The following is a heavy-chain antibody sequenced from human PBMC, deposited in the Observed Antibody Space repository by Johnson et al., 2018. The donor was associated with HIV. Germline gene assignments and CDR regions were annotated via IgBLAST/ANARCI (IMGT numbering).Heavy chain of an antibody. Sequence: VQLVESGGGLVQPGGSLKLSCAASGFTFSDHWMYWVRQAPGKGLVWVSRIKSDGRSTNYADSVKGRFTISRDNSKNSLYLQMNSLRAEDTAVYYCARVRGAFDIWGQGTMVTVSS. V-gene: IGHV3-74*01. CDR1: GFTFSDHW. J-gene: IGHJ3*02. CDR3: ARVRGAFDI. CDR2: IKSDGRST.